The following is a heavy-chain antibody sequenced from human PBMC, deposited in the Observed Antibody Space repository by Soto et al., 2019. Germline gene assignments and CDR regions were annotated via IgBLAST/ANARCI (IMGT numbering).Heavy chain of an antibody. CDR2: TIPLFSTS. CDR3: ARAGGRPYYSYDMDV. Sequence: QEQLVQSGPEVKKPGSSVTVSCKASAGTFNNYAICWVRQAPGQGLEWMGETIPLFSTSSYAQKFQCRVTITADKSTSTVYMEMRNLTSEDTAHYYCARAGGRPYYSYDMDVWGQGTTVTVS. V-gene: IGHV1-69*06. J-gene: IGHJ6*02. CDR1: AGTFNNYA. D-gene: IGHD2-15*01.